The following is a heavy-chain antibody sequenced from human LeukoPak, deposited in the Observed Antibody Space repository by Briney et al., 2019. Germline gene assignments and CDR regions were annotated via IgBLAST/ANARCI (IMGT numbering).Heavy chain of an antibody. D-gene: IGHD5-12*01. CDR2: MNPNSGNT. J-gene: IGHJ5*02. CDR1: GYTFTSYD. V-gene: IGHV1-8*01. CDR3: ARIKWLRRSYNWFDP. Sequence: ASVKVSCKASGYTFTSYDINWVRQATGQGLEWMGWMNPNSGNTGYAQKFQGRVTMTRNTSMSTAYMELSSLRSEDTAVYYCARIKWLRRSYNWFDPWGQGTLVTVSS.